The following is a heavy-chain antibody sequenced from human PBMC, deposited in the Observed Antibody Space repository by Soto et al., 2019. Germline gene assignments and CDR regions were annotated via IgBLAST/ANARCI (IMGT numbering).Heavy chain of an antibody. J-gene: IGHJ4*02. CDR2: SSNSGSFT. V-gene: IGHV3-11*06. CDR1: GFTFSDHY. Sequence: GGSLRLSCAASGFTFSDHYMSWIRQAPGKGLEWIGYSSNSGSFTRYADSVRGRFSISRDNAKNSLYLQINSLRGDDTAIYYCVRSGDNYNLLDYWGQGTPVTVSS. CDR3: VRSGDNYNLLDY. D-gene: IGHD1-1*01.